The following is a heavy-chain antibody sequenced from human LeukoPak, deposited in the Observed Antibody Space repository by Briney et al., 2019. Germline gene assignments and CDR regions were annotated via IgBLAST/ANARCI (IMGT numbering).Heavy chain of an antibody. J-gene: IGHJ4*02. CDR3: AREGGAGYCSTTSCSLSL. D-gene: IGHD2-2*01. CDR1: GFSVNNNY. CDR2: IYIVGTT. Sequence: PGGSLRLSCAASGFSVNNNYMRWVRQAPGKGLEWVSVIYIVGTTFYAASVKARFTISRDNSKNTLYLQMNSLRVEATGVYFCAREGGAGYCSTTSCSLSLWGQGTLVTV. V-gene: IGHV3-53*01.